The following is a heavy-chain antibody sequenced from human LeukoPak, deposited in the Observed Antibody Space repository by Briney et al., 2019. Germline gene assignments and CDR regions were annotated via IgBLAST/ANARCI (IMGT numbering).Heavy chain of an antibody. CDR1: GYTFTGYY. CDR2: INPISGGT. D-gene: IGHD5-24*01. J-gene: IGHJ4*02. CDR3: AREDGSFDY. Sequence: GASVKVSCKASGYTFTGYYIHWVRQAPGQGLEWMGWINPISGGTNYAEKFQGRVTTTRDTSINTAYMEVTRLTSDDTAVYYCAREDGSFDYWGKGTLVIVSS. V-gene: IGHV1-2*02.